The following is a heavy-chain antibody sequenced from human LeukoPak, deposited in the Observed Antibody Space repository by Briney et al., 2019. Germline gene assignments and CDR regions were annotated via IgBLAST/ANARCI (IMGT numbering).Heavy chain of an antibody. CDR2: TNHSGSS. CDR1: GGSFSGYY. D-gene: IGHD3-22*01. V-gene: IGHV4-34*01. CDR3: ARGGDSSGYYLLDAFDI. J-gene: IGHJ3*02. Sequence: SETLSLTCAVYGGSFSGYYWSWIRQPPGKGLEWIGETNHSGSSNYNPSLKSRVTISVDTSKNQFSLKLSSVTAADTAVYYCARGGDSSGYYLLDAFDIWGQGTMVTVSS.